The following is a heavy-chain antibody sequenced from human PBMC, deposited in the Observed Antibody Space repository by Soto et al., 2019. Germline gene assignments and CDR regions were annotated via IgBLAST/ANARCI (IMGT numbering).Heavy chain of an antibody. D-gene: IGHD1-1*01. CDR1: GYXFTSYC. V-gene: IGHV5-51*01. J-gene: IGHJ5*02. CDR2: IYPGDSDT. CDR3: ARTGTAEGWFAP. Sequence: EXLKISCKDSGYXFTSYCKGWVRQVPGKGLEWTGIIYPGDSDTRYSPSFQGQFTISADQSISTAYLQWSSLKASDNAMYYCARTGTAEGWFAPWGQGTLGTVSS.